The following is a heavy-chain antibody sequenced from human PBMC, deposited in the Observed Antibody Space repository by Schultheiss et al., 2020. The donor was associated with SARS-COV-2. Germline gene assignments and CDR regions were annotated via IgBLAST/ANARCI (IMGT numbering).Heavy chain of an antibody. D-gene: IGHD6-19*01. CDR2: ISSSGSTI. V-gene: IGHV3-48*04. CDR1: GFTFSSYA. J-gene: IGHJ4*02. CDR3: ARGAAVAGWRVGDRAHFDY. Sequence: GGSLRLSCAASGFTFSSYAMSWVRQAPGKGLEWVSYISSSGSTIYYADSVKGRFTISRDNAKNSLFLQMNSLRAEDTAVYYCARGAAVAGWRVGDRAHFDYWGQGTLVTVSS.